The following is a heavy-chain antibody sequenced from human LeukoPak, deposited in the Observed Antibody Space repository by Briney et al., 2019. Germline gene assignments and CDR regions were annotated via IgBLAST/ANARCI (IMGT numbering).Heavy chain of an antibody. V-gene: IGHV4-30-2*01. J-gene: IGHJ4*02. CDR1: GGSISSGGYS. D-gene: IGHD2-2*03. CDR2: IYHSGST. CDR3: ARGLDIVVVPAAAYFDY. Sequence: SETLSLTCAVSGGSISSGGYSWSWIRQPPGKGLEWIGYIYHSGSTNYNPSLKSRVTISVDTSKNQFSLKLSSVTAADTAVYYCARGLDIVVVPAAAYFDYWGQGTLVTVSS.